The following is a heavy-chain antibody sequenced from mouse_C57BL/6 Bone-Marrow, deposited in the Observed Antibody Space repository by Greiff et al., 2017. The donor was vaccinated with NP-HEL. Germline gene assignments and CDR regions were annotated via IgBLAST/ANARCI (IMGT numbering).Heavy chain of an antibody. CDR1: GYTFTSYW. V-gene: IGHV1-69*01. D-gene: IGHD1-1*01. J-gene: IGHJ2*01. CDR2: IDPSDSYT. Sequence: VKLQQPGAELVMPGASVKLSCKASGYTFTSYWMHWVKQRPGQGLEWIGEIDPSDSYTNYNQKFQGKSTLTVDKSSSTAYLQLSSLTSEDSAVYYCARGRITTVGAYYFDYWGQGTTLTVSS. CDR3: ARGRITTVGAYYFDY.